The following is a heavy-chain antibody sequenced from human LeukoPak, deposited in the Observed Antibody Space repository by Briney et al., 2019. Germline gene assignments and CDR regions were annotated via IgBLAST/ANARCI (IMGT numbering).Heavy chain of an antibody. J-gene: IGHJ4*02. Sequence: ASVKVSCKASGYTFTSYHMHWVRQAPGQGLEWMGLINPSGGTTRYAQKFQGRVTMTRDMSTSTVYMELSSLRSEDTAVYYCARGYYAKEEPEARLDYWGQGPRLTVSS. V-gene: IGHV1-46*01. D-gene: IGHD2-2*01. CDR1: GYTFTSYH. CDR2: INPSGGTT. CDR3: ARGYYAKEEPEARLDY.